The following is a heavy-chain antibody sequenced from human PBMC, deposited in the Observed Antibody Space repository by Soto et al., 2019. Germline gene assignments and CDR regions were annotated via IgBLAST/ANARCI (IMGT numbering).Heavy chain of an antibody. CDR2: IYYSGST. D-gene: IGHD5-12*01. CDR1: GGSISSYY. J-gene: IGHJ3*02. CDR3: AKRYSGYDDAFDI. Sequence: QVQLQESGPGLVKPSETLSLTCTVSGGSISSYYWSWIRQPPGKGLEWITYIYYSGSTNYNPSLKSRVTISVDTSKNQFSLKLSSVPAADTAVYYCAKRYSGYDDAFDIWGQGTTVTVSS. V-gene: IGHV4-59*08.